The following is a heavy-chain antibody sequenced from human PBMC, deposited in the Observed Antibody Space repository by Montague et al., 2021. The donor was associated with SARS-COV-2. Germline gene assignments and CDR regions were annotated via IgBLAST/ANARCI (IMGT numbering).Heavy chain of an antibody. CDR2: INHSGST. CDR1: GGSFSGYS. D-gene: IGHD3-22*01. J-gene: IGHJ4*02. V-gene: IGHV4-34*01. Sequence: SETLSLTCAVYGGSFSGYSWSWIRQPPRKGLEWIGEINHSGSTKYNPSLKSRVTISVDTSKNQFSLKLSSVTVADTAVYYCARGTKRVFTYDDESSGYASDHWGQGTLVIVSS. CDR3: ARGTKRVFTYDDESSGYASDH.